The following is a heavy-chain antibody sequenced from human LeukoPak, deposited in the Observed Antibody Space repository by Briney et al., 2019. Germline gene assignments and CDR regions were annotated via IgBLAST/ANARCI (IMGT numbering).Heavy chain of an antibody. CDR3: ARLATTYCGGDCYS. CDR2: IYTSGST. Sequence: SETLSLTCTVSGGSISSYYWSWIRQPPGKGLEWIGYIYTSGSTNYNPSLKSRVTISVDTSQNQFSLKLSSVTAADTAVYYCARLATTYCGGDCYSWGQGTLVTVSS. CDR1: GGSISSYY. V-gene: IGHV4-4*09. J-gene: IGHJ4*02. D-gene: IGHD2-21*02.